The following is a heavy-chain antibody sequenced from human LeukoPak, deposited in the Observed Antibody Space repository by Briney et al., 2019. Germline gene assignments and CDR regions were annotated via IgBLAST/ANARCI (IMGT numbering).Heavy chain of an antibody. Sequence: SETLSLTCTVSGGSISSGDYYWSWIRQPPGKGLEWIGYIYYSGSTYYNPSLKSRATISVDTSKNQFSLKLSSVTAADTAVYYCASGPYYYDSSGYLHPFDYWGQGTLVTVSS. CDR1: GGSISSGDYY. J-gene: IGHJ4*02. D-gene: IGHD3-22*01. CDR3: ASGPYYYDSSGYLHPFDY. V-gene: IGHV4-30-4*01. CDR2: IYYSGST.